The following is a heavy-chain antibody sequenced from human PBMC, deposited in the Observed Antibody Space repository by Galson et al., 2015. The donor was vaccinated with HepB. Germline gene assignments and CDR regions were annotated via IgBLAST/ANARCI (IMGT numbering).Heavy chain of an antibody. J-gene: IGHJ5*02. CDR2: IRSDGTYT. V-gene: IGHV3-74*01. CDR1: GFTFNTHW. Sequence: SLRLSCAASGFTFNTHWMDWVRQAPGKGLVWLSSIRSDGTYTNYADSVKGRFTISRDNTKNTLYLQMNSLRDEDTAVYYCIRGHPANFAPWGQGTLVTVSS. CDR3: IRGHPANFAP.